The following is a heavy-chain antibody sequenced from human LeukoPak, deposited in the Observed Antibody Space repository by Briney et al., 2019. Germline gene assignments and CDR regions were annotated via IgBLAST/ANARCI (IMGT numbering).Heavy chain of an antibody. CDR3: ARGRYSYGQDYYYYYYMDV. V-gene: IGHV3-7*01. J-gene: IGHJ6*03. Sequence: GGSLRLSCVASGFTFSSRDWMTWVRQAPGKGLEWVANIKQDGSEKNYVDSVKGRFTISRDNAKNSLYLQMNSLRAEDTAVYYCARGRYSYGQDYYYYYYMDVWGKGTTVTISS. CDR2: IKQDGSEK. CDR1: GFTFSSRDW. D-gene: IGHD5-18*01.